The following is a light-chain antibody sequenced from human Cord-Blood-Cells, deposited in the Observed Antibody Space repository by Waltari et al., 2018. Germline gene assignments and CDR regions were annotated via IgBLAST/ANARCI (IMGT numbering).Light chain of an antibody. Sequence: QSAPAQPAPVSGFPGTAITLPCPGTIRSVGGYYHVPLYQQHPGKAPKLMIYDVSNRPSGVSNRFSGSKSGNTASLTISGLQAEDEADYYCSSYTSSSTLVVFGGGTKLTVL. V-gene: IGLV2-14*01. CDR1: IRSVGGYYH. CDR3: SSYTSSSTLVV. J-gene: IGLJ2*01. CDR2: DVS.